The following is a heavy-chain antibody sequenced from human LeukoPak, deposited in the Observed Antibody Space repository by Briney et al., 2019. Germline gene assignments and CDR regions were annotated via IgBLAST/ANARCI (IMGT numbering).Heavy chain of an antibody. Sequence: PGGSLRLSCTASGFTFGDYAMSWVRQAPGKGLEWVGFIRSKAYGGTTEYAASVKGRFTISRDDSKSIAYLQMNSLKTEDTAVYYCTRGGDTAMVDGLDYWGQGTLVTVSS. CDR3: TRGGDTAMVDGLDY. J-gene: IGHJ4*02. CDR1: GFTFGDYA. V-gene: IGHV3-49*04. D-gene: IGHD5-18*01. CDR2: IRSKAYGGTT.